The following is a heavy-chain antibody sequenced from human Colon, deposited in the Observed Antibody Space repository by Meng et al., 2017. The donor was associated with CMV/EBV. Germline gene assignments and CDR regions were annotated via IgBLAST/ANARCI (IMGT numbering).Heavy chain of an antibody. D-gene: IGHD4-17*01. V-gene: IGHV3-23*01. CDR2: TSGGGSNT. Sequence: GESLKISCVASGITSNSVWMSWVRQVPGKGLEWVSSTSGGGSNTYYADSVKGRFTISRDNSKNTLYLQMNSLRGEDTAVYYCASTRYGDYRQFDYWGQGTLVTVSS. J-gene: IGHJ4*02. CDR3: ASTRYGDYRQFDY. CDR1: GITSNSVW.